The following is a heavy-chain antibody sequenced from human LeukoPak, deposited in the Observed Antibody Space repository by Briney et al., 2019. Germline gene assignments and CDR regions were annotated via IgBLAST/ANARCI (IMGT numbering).Heavy chain of an antibody. J-gene: IGHJ4*02. CDR2: IYSGGST. V-gene: IGHV3-66*02. CDR3: AMNWNPYYFDY. Sequence: GGSLRLSCAASGFTVSNNYMSWVRQAPGKGLEWVSVIYSGGSTYYADSVKGRLTISRDNSKSTLYLQMNSLRAEDTAVYYCAMNWNPYYFDYWGQGTLVSVSS. CDR1: GFTVSNNY. D-gene: IGHD1-1*01.